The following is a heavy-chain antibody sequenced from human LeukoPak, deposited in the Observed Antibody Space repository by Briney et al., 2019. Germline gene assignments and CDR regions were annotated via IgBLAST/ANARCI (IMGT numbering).Heavy chain of an antibody. CDR3: TRDYGVLFDY. CDR2: IRRKANSYAT. Sequence: GGSLTLSCTASGFPFSGSPMQGVRRASGKGGECVGRIRRKANSYATVYAASVKGRFTISRGDSKNTAYLQVNSLKTEDTAVYYCTRDYGVLFDYWGQGTLVTVSS. J-gene: IGHJ4*02. V-gene: IGHV3-73*01. CDR1: GFPFSGSP. D-gene: IGHD4-17*01.